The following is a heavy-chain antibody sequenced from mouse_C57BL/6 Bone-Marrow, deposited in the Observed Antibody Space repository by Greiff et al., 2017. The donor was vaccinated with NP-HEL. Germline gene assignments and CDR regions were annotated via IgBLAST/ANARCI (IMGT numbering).Heavy chain of an antibody. CDR2: ISNLAYSI. D-gene: IGHD2-4*01. J-gene: IGHJ4*01. V-gene: IGHV5-15*01. CDR3: ARQWYDYDFYAMDY. Sequence: EVKLMESGGGLVQPGGSLKLSCAASGFTFSDYGMAWVRQAPRKGPEWVAFISNLAYSIYYADTVTGRFTISRENAKNTLYLEMSSLRSEDTAMYYCARQWYDYDFYAMDYWGQGTSVTVSS. CDR1: GFTFSDYG.